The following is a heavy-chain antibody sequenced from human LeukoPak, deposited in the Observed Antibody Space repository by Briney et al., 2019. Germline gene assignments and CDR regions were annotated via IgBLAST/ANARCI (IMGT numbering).Heavy chain of an antibody. Sequence: GASVKVSCKASGYTFTSYDINWVRQATGQGLEWMGWMNPNSGNTGYTQKFQDRVTMTRNTSISTAYMELSSLRSEDTAVYYCAIWRGWEFRFDPWGQGTLVTVSS. CDR3: AIWRGWEFRFDP. J-gene: IGHJ5*02. V-gene: IGHV1-8*01. CDR1: GYTFTSYD. CDR2: MNPNSGNT. D-gene: IGHD1-1*01.